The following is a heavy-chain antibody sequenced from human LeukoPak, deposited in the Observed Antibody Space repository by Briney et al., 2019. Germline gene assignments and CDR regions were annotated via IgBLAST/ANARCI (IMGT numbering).Heavy chain of an antibody. J-gene: IGHJ6*02. V-gene: IGHV3-53*01. CDR2: IYSGGST. CDR3: ARDIVVVPAAKIYYYYGMDV. Sequence: GGSLRLSCAASGSTVSSNYMSWVRQAPGKGLEWVPVIYSGGSTYYADSVKGRFTISRDNSKNTLYLQMNSLRAEDTAVYYCARDIVVVPAAKIYYYYGMDVWGQGTTVTVSS. CDR1: GSTVSSNY. D-gene: IGHD2-2*01.